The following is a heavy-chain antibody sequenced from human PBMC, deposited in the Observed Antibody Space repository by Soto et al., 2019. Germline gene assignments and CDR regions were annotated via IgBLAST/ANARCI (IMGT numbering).Heavy chain of an antibody. CDR2: IYWDDVK. CDR3: AHRRNVFDY. Sequence: QITLKESGPTLVKPTQTLTLTCTFSGFSLSTSGVGVGWIRQPPGKALEWLALIYWDDVKRYSPSQKSRLTITKDTSKNQVVLTMTNMDPVDTGTYYCAHRRNVFDYWGQGTLVTVSS. CDR1: GFSLSTSGVG. J-gene: IGHJ4*02. V-gene: IGHV2-5*02.